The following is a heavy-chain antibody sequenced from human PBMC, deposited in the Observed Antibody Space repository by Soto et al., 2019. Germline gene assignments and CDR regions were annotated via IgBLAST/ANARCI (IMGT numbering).Heavy chain of an antibody. CDR1: GGSISSYY. CDR3: ARGEVVVAEFFWSAP. J-gene: IGHJ5*02. V-gene: IGHV4-59*08. Sequence: SETLSLTCTVAGGSISSYYWSWIRQPPGKGLEWIGYIYYSGSTNYNPSLKSRVTISVDTSKNQFSLKLSSVTAADTAVYYCARGEVVVAEFFWSAPWGQGTLVTVSP. D-gene: IGHD2-15*01. CDR2: IYYSGST.